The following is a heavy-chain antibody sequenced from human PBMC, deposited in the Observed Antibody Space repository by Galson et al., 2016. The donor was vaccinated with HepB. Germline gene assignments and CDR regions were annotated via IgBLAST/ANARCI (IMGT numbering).Heavy chain of an antibody. CDR3: ARVEYASSTGANRFDY. CDR2: MNPNSGNT. Sequence: SVKVCCKASGYTFTSYDIHWVRQATGQGLEWMGWMNPNSGNTGDAQKFQGRVTLTRSTSKSTVYMELSSLRSEDMAMYYCARVEYASSTGANRFDYWGQGTLVTVSS. J-gene: IGHJ4*02. CDR1: GYTFTSYD. D-gene: IGHD6-6*01. V-gene: IGHV1-8*02.